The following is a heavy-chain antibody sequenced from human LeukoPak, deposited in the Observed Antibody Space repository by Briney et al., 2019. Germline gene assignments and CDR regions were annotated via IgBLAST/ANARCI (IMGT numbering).Heavy chain of an antibody. CDR1: GFSFSLYG. V-gene: IGHV3-30*03. CDR3: ARLSDYGDDNNNCFDP. CDR2: ISFDGNDK. Sequence: GRSLRLSCAPSGFSFSLYGMHWVRQAPGKGLEWVAVISFDGNDKFYADSVKGRFTISSDDSKNTLYLQMNSLRPEDTAVYYCARLSDYGDDNNNCFDPWGQGALVTVSS. J-gene: IGHJ5*02. D-gene: IGHD4-17*01.